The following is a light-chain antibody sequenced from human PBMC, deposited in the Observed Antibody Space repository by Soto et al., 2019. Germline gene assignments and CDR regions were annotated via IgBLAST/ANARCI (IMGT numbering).Light chain of an antibody. J-gene: IGLJ2*01. Sequence: QSVLTQPPSASGSPGQSVTISCTGTSSDVGGYNYVSWYQQHPGKAPKLMIYEVSKRPSGVPDRFSGSKSGNTASLTVSGLHAEDEADYYCSSYAGSNNGVFGGGTKLTVL. V-gene: IGLV2-8*01. CDR1: SSDVGGYNY. CDR3: SSYAGSNNGV. CDR2: EVS.